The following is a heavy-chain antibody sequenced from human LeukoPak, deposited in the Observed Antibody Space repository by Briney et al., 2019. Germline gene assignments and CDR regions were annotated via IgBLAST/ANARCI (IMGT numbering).Heavy chain of an antibody. D-gene: IGHD3-3*01. CDR1: GYTFTSYG. J-gene: IGHJ4*02. CDR3: ARDLKRYDFWSGYSQNPYFDY. Sequence: GASVKVSCKASGYTFTSYGISWVRQAPGQGLEWMGWISAYNGNTNYAQKLQGRVTMTTDTSTSTAYMELRSPRSDDTAVYYCARDLKRYDFWSGYSQNPYFDYWGQGTLVTVSS. V-gene: IGHV1-18*01. CDR2: ISAYNGNT.